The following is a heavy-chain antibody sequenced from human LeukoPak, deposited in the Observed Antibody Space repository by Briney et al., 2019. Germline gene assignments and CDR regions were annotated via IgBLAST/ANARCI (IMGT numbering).Heavy chain of an antibody. CDR3: ARHCTVVVVAGYYFDY. CDR1: GYSFTSYW. V-gene: IGHV5-51*01. Sequence: GESLKISCKGSGYSFTSYWIGWVRQMPGKGLEWMGIIYPGDSDTRYSPSFQGQVTISADKSLSTAYLQWSSLKASDTAMYYCARHCTVVVVAGYYFDYWGQGTLLTVSS. CDR2: IYPGDSDT. J-gene: IGHJ4*02. D-gene: IGHD2-15*01.